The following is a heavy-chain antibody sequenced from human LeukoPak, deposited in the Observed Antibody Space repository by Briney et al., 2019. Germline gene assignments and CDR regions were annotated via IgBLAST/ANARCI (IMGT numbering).Heavy chain of an antibody. CDR1: GGSLSGYY. Sequence: SETLSLTCAVYGGSLSGYYWSWIRQPPGKGLEWIGEINHSGSTNYNPSLKSRVTISVDTSKNQFSLKLSSVTAADTAVYYCASGYGPYYYYMDVWGKGTTVTVSS. J-gene: IGHJ6*03. CDR2: INHSGST. CDR3: ASGYGPYYYYMDV. D-gene: IGHD4-17*01. V-gene: IGHV4-34*01.